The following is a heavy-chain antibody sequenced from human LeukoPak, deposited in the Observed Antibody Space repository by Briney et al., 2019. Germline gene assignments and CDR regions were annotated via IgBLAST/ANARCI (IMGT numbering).Heavy chain of an antibody. CDR2: IYTSGST. Sequence: PSETLSLTCTVSGGSISSYYWSWIRQPAGKGLEWIGRIYTSGSTNYNPSLKSRVTISVDRSKNQFSLKLSSVTAADTAVYYCARGLSGYSSSWYPWFDYWGQGTLVTVSS. D-gene: IGHD6-13*01. CDR3: ARGLSGYSSSWYPWFDY. V-gene: IGHV4-4*07. J-gene: IGHJ4*02. CDR1: GGSISSYY.